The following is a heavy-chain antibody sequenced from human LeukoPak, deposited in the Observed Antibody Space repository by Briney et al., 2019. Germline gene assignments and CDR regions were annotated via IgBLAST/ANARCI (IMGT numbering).Heavy chain of an antibody. J-gene: IGHJ4*02. CDR1: GGSISSYY. V-gene: IGHV4-59*12. CDR3: ARVRVDIVARYFDY. D-gene: IGHD5-12*01. CDR2: IYYSGST. Sequence: PSETLSLTCTVSGGSISSYYWSWIRQPPGKGLEWIGYIYYSGSTNYNPSLKSRVTISGDTSKNQLSLKLSSVTAADTAVYYCARVRVDIVARYFDYWGQGTLVTVSS.